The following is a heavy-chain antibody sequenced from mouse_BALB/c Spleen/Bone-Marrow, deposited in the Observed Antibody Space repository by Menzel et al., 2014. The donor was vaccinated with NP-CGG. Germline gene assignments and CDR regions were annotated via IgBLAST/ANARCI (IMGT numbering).Heavy chain of an antibody. CDR2: ISYSGST. Sequence: VQLQQPGPGLVKPSQSLSLTCIVTGYSITRDYAWNWIRQFPGNKLEWMGYISYSGSTTYNPSLESRISITRDTSKNQFFLQLNSVTTEDTATYYCARSSSYDYDVGFAYWGQGTLVTVS. J-gene: IGHJ3*01. CDR3: ARSSSYDYDVGFAY. V-gene: IGHV3-2*02. CDR1: GYSITRDYA. D-gene: IGHD2-4*01.